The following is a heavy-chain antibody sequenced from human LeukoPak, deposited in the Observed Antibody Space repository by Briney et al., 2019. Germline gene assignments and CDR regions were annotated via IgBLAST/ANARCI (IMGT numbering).Heavy chain of an antibody. Sequence: PGGSLRLSCAASGFTFSSYWMSWVRQAPGKGLEWVANIKQDGSEKYYVDSVKGRFTISRDNAKNSLYLQMNSLRAEDTAVYYCALLPTAYSSSSRDNWFDPWGQGTLVTVSS. CDR3: ALLPTAYSSSSRDNWFDP. D-gene: IGHD6-6*01. CDR1: GFTFSSYW. CDR2: IKQDGSEK. V-gene: IGHV3-7*01. J-gene: IGHJ5*02.